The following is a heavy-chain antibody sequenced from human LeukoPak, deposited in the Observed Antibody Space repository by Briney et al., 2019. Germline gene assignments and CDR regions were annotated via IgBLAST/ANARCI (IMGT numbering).Heavy chain of an antibody. J-gene: IGHJ4*02. CDR3: ARDSVGYSGYVDWLVPDY. D-gene: IGHD5-12*01. Sequence: PGGSLRLSCTASGFTFSTFHMHWVRQAPGKGLEWVAVISYDGSNKYYADSVKGRFTISRDNSKNTLYLQMNSLRAEDTAVYYCARDSVGYSGYVDWLVPDYWGQGTLVTVSS. V-gene: IGHV3-30-3*01. CDR2: ISYDGSNK. CDR1: GFTFSTFH.